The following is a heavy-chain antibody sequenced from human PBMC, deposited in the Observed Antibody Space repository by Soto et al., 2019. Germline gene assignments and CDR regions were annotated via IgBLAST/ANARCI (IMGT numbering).Heavy chain of an antibody. J-gene: IGHJ4*02. V-gene: IGHV1-3*01. D-gene: IGHD3-16*02. CDR3: ARDMRTITFGGVIVMAY. CDR1: GYTFTSYA. Sequence: ASVKVSCKASGYTFTSYAMHWVRQAPGQRLEWMGWINAGNGNTKYSQKFQGRVTITRDTSASTAYMELSSLRSEDTAVYYCARDMRTITFGGVIVMAYWGQGTLVTVSS. CDR2: INAGNGNT.